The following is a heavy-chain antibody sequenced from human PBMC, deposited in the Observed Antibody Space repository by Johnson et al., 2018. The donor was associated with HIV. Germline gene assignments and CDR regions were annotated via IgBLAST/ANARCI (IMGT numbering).Heavy chain of an antibody. D-gene: IGHD2-2*01. Sequence: EVQLVESGGGVVRPGGSLRLSCAASGFTFDDYGMSWVRQVPGKGLEWVSGINWNGGSIGYAESVKGRFTISRDNAKNSLYLQMNSLGAEDTALYYCARVSCSSTSCLGDGAFDIWGQGTMVTVSS. J-gene: IGHJ3*02. V-gene: IGHV3-20*04. CDR2: INWNGGSI. CDR3: ARVSCSSTSCLGDGAFDI. CDR1: GFTFDDYG.